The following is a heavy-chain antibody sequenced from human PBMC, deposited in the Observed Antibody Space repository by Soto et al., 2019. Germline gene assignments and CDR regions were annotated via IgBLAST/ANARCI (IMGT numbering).Heavy chain of an antibody. D-gene: IGHD3-3*01. CDR1: GGSISSYY. Sequence: SETLSLTCTVSGGSISSYYWSWIRQPPGKGLEWIGYIYYSGSTNYNPSLKSRVTISVDTSKNQFSLKLSSVTAADTAVYYCARHGNYDFWSGWNNWFDPWGQGTLVTVSS. V-gene: IGHV4-59*08. J-gene: IGHJ5*02. CDR2: IYYSGST. CDR3: ARHGNYDFWSGWNNWFDP.